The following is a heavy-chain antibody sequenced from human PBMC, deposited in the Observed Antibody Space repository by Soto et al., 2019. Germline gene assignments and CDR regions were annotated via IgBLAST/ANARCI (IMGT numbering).Heavy chain of an antibody. V-gene: IGHV3-15*07. J-gene: IGHJ6*02. CDR3: TTPRPDGITIFGVVTNYYYGMDV. CDR2: IKSKTDGGTT. Sequence: EMQLVESGGGLVKPGGSLRLSCAASGFTFSNAWMNWVRQAPGKGLEWVGRIKSKTDGGTTDYAAPVKGRFTISRDDSKNTLYLQMNSLKTEDTAVYYCTTPRPDGITIFGVVTNYYYGMDVWGQGTTVTVSS. D-gene: IGHD3-3*01. CDR1: GFTFSNAW.